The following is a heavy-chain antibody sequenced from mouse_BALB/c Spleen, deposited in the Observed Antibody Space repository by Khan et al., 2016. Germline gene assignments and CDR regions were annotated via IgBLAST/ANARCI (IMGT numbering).Heavy chain of an antibody. CDR3: ARYRGDWYFDV. CDR2: ISYSGGA. J-gene: IGHJ1*01. V-gene: IGHV3-8*02. CDR1: GDSITSGY. Sequence: EVQLQESGPSLVKPSQTLSLTCSVTGDSITSGYWNWIRKFPGNKLDYMGYISYSGGAYYNPSLKSRISITRDTSKNQYYLQLNSVTTEDTSTFYCARYRGDWYFDVWSAGTTVTVSS.